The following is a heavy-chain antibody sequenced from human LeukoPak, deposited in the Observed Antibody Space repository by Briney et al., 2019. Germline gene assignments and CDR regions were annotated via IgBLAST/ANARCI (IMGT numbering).Heavy chain of an antibody. CDR1: GGSNSSGSYY. CDR3: ARSLVVPAAPEDNDAFDI. V-gene: IGHV4-61*02. Sequence: SETLSLTCTVSGGSNSSGSYYWSWIRQPAGKGLEWIGRIYTSGSTNYNPSLKSRVTISVDTSKNQFSLKLSSVTAADTAVYYCARSLVVPAAPEDNDAFDIWGQGTMVTVSS. D-gene: IGHD2-2*01. CDR2: IYTSGST. J-gene: IGHJ3*02.